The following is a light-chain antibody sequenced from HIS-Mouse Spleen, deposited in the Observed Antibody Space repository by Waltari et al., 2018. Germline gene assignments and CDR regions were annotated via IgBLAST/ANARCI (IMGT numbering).Light chain of an antibody. CDR1: SSNIGAGYD. Sequence: QSVLTQPPSVSGAPGQRVTISCTGSSSNIGAGYDVHWYQQLPGTAPKLLIYGNSNRPSGVPDRFSGSKSGTSASLAITGLQAEDVGVYYCMQGTHWPTFGQGTK. V-gene: IGLV1-40*01. CDR3: MQGTHWPT. J-gene: IGLJ3*02. CDR2: GNS.